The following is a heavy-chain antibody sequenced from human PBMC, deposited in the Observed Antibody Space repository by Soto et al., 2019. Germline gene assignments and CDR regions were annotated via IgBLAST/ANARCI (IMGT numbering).Heavy chain of an antibody. J-gene: IGHJ5*02. V-gene: IGHV1-3*01. CDR2: INAGNGNT. CDR3: ARDYGSGSYPQNWFDP. D-gene: IGHD3-10*01. CDR1: VYTFTSYA. Sequence: ASVKVSCKASVYTFTSYAMHWVRQAPGQRLEWMGWINAGNGNTKYSQKFQGRVTITRDTSASTAYMELSSLRSEDTAVYYCARDYGSGSYPQNWFDPWGQGTLVTVSS.